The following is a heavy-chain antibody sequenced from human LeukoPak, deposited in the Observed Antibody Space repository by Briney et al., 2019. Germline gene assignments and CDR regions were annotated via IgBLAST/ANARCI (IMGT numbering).Heavy chain of an antibody. D-gene: IGHD3-10*01. V-gene: IGHV3-30-3*01. J-gene: IGHJ4*02. CDR3: ARPGSGDY. CDR1: GFTFSSYA. Sequence: PGGSLRLSCAASGFTFSSYAMHWVRQAPGKGLEWVAVISYDGSNKYYADSVKGRFTISRDNSKNTLYLQMNSLRAEDTAVYYCARPGSGDYWGQGTLVTVSS. CDR2: ISYDGSNK.